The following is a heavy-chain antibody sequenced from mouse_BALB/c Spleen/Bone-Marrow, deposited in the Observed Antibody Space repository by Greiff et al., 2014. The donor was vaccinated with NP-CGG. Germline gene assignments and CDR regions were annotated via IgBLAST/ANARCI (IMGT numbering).Heavy chain of an antibody. Sequence: EVKLVESGGGLVKPGGSLKLSCAASGFTFSDHYMYWVRQTPEKRLEWVATISDGGGYTYYPDSVWGRFTISRDNAKNNLYLQMSSLKSEDTAMYYCARSGERYGAMDYWGQGTSVNVFS. CDR2: ISDGGGYT. CDR1: GFTFSDHY. CDR3: ARSGERYGAMDY. V-gene: IGHV5-4*02. D-gene: IGHD2-10*02. J-gene: IGHJ4*01.